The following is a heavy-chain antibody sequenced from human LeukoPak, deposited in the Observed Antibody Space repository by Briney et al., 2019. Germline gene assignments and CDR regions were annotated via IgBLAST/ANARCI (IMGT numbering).Heavy chain of an antibody. V-gene: IGHV4-39*01. D-gene: IGHD3-3*01. Sequence: SETLSLTCTVSGGAISGSSYYWGWIRQSPEKGLEWIGSLYYSGSTFYNPSLKSRVTMSVDTSKNQFSLKLSSVTVADTAVYYCGRHDTTFGLVVYWGQGTLVTVSS. CDR2: LYYSGST. CDR1: GGAISGSSYY. J-gene: IGHJ4*02. CDR3: GRHDTTFGLVVY.